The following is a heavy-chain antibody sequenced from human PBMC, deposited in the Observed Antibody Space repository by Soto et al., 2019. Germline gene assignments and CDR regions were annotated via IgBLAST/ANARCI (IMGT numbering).Heavy chain of an antibody. CDR2: ISDDGSTA. CDR3: ARGPRVSSTGTGAH. J-gene: IGHJ4*02. V-gene: IGHV3-74*01. CDR1: GFTFSSYG. Sequence: GGSLRLSCAASGFTFSSYGMHWVRQAPGKGLEWVSRISDDGSTATYADSVKGRFVISRDNAKNSLYLEMNTLRVDDSGLYYCARGPRVSSTGTGAHWGRGTLVTVSS. D-gene: IGHD1-1*01.